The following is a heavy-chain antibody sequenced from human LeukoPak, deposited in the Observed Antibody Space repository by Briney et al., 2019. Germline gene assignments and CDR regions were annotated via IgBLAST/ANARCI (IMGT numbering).Heavy chain of an antibody. J-gene: IGHJ4*02. CDR3: ATLAVAGTIFDY. V-gene: IGHV3-23*01. D-gene: IGHD6-19*01. Sequence: GGSLRLSCAASGFTVSSNYMSWVRQAPGKGLEWVSAISGSGGSTYYADSVKGRFTISRDNAKNTLYLQMNSLRAEDTAVYYCATLAVAGTIFDYWGQGTLVTVSS. CDR1: GFTVSSNY. CDR2: ISGSGGST.